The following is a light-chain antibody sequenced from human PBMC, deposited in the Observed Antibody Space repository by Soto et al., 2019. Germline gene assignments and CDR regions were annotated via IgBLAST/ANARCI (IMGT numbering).Light chain of an antibody. Sequence: DIQMTQSPSSLSASVGDRVTITCRASQSISNYLNWYQQKPGKAPKLLIYAAYSLQSGVPSRFSGSGSRTDFTLTISSLQPEDFATYYCQQSYSTPYTFGQGTKLEIK. CDR1: QSISNY. CDR2: AAY. V-gene: IGKV1-39*01. J-gene: IGKJ2*01. CDR3: QQSYSTPYT.